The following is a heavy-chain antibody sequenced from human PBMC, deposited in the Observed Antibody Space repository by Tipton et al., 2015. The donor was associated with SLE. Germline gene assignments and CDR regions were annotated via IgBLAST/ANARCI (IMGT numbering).Heavy chain of an antibody. J-gene: IGHJ3*01. CDR2: ISYDRSNR. D-gene: IGHD5-18*01. CDR3: ATHGLPWIQLWSGAFDV. Sequence: SLRLSCAASGFTFSNYAMHWVRQAPGKGLEWLTVISYDRSNRYYADSVKGRFTISRDNSKNTLYLQMNSLRAEDTAVYYCATHGLPWIQLWSGAFDVWGQGTVVTVSS. CDR1: GFTFSNYA. V-gene: IGHV3-30*04.